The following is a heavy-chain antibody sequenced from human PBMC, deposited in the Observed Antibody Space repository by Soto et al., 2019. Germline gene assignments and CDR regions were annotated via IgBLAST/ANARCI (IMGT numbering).Heavy chain of an antibody. CDR2: LSPSGSTI. Sequence: GGSLRLSCAASGFTFSSYSMTWVRQAPGKGLEWVSYLSPSGSTIYSADSVKGRFTISRDNAENSLYLQMNNLRAEDTALYFCAREGAAGTFDYWGQGTLVTVSS. J-gene: IGHJ4*02. CDR1: GFTFSSYS. V-gene: IGHV3-48*01. D-gene: IGHD6-13*01. CDR3: AREGAAGTFDY.